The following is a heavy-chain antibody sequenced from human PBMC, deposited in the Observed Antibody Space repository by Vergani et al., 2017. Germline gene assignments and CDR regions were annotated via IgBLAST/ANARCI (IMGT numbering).Heavy chain of an antibody. V-gene: IGHV5-10-1*03. CDR2: IDPSDSST. CDR3: ARGGAITMIVEGWFDP. CDR1: GYSFTSYW. D-gene: IGHD3-22*01. J-gene: IGHJ5*02. Sequence: EVQLVQSGAEVKKPGESLRISCKGSGYSFTSYWISWVRQMPGKGPAWMGRIDPSDSSTNYSPSFQGHVTISTDKSISTAYLQWSSLKASDTAMYYCARGGAITMIVEGWFDPWGQGTLVTVSS.